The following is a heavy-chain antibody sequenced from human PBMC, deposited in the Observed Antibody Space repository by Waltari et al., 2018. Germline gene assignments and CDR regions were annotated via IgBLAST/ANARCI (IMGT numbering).Heavy chain of an antibody. V-gene: IGHV3-30*03. CDR2: ISYDGSNK. CDR1: GFTFSSSG. Sequence: QVQLVESGGGVVQPGRSLRLSCAASGFTFSSSGMHWVRQAPGKGLEWVAVISYDGSNKYYADSVKGRFTISRDNSKNTLYLQMNSLRAEDTAVYYCARSSGYYLSAFDIWGQGTMVTVSS. D-gene: IGHD3-22*01. J-gene: IGHJ3*02. CDR3: ARSSGYYLSAFDI.